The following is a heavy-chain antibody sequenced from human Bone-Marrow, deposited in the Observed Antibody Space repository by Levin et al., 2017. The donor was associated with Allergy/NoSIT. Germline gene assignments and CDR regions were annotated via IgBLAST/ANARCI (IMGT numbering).Heavy chain of an antibody. CDR2: ISWNSGRK. CDR1: GFTFDDHA. D-gene: IGHD3-10*01. J-gene: IGHJ6*02. CDR3: AKDIGPRSRGDYYYYGMDV. V-gene: IGHV3-9*01. Sequence: PPGGSLRLSCSASGFTFDDHAMHWVRQAPGKGLEWVSGISWNSGRKGYADSVKGRFTISRDNAKNSLYLQMNSLRAEDTALYYCAKDIGPRSRGDYYYYGMDVWGQGTTVTVSS.